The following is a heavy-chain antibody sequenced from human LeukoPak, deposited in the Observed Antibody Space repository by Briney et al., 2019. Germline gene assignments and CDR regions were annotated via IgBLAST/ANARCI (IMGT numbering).Heavy chain of an antibody. CDR1: GGTFSSYA. D-gene: IGHD3-10*01. CDR2: IIPIFGTA. J-gene: IGHJ4*02. CDR3: ARAPPGMVRGVPFDY. Sequence: GASVKVSCKASGGTFSSYAISWVRQAPGQGLEWMGGIIPIFGTANYAQKFQGRVTITADESTSTAYMELSSLRSEDTAVYYCARAPPGMVRGVPFDYWGQGTLVTVSS. V-gene: IGHV1-69*13.